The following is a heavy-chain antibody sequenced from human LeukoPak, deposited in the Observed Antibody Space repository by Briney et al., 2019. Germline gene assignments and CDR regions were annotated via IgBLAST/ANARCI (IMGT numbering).Heavy chain of an antibody. CDR2: IYYSGSN. Sequence: SETLSLTCTVSGGSISSHYWSWVRQPPGKGLEWIRYIYYSGSNNYNPSLKNRVTISVDTSKNQFSLKLSSVTAADTAVYYCARDLATAATADRAFDIWGQGTMVTVSS. D-gene: IGHD6-13*01. CDR1: GGSISSHY. V-gene: IGHV4-59*11. J-gene: IGHJ3*02. CDR3: ARDLATAATADRAFDI.